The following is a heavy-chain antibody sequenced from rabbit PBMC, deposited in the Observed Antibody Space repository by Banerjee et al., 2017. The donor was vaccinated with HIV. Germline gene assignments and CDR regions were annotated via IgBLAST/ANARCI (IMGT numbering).Heavy chain of an antibody. CDR2: IYTGSGST. D-gene: IGHD7-1*01. Sequence: QEQLEETGGGLVQPGGSLTLSCKASGFDFSSNAMCWVRQAPGKGLEWIGCIYTGSGSTYYASWAKGRFTISKTSSTTVTLQMTSLTAADTATYFCARDSAGSRILGLWGQGTLVTVS. CDR1: GFDFSSNA. J-gene: IGHJ3*01. CDR3: ARDSAGSRILGL. V-gene: IGHV1S45*01.